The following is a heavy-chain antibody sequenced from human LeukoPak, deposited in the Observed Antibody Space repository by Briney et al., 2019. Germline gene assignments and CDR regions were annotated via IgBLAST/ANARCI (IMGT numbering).Heavy chain of an antibody. D-gene: IGHD2-2*01. CDR2: ISAYNGNT. V-gene: IGHV1-18*01. CDR3: ARVVGIVVVPAAPGVGPFDY. J-gene: IGHJ4*02. CDR1: GYTFTSYG. Sequence: ASVKVSCKASGYTFTSYGISWVRQAPGQGLEWIGWISAYNGNTNYAQKLQGRVTMTTDTSTSTAYMELRSLRSDDTAVYYCARVVGIVVVPAAPGVGPFDYWGQGTLVTVSS.